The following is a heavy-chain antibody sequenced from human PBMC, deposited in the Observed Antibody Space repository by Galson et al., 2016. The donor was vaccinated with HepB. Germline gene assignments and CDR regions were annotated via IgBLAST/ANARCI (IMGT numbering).Heavy chain of an antibody. Sequence: SLRLSCAASGFTLNSNDMSWVRQAPGKGLEFPSVIHRRGDSYDADSGQGRFTTSRDTSRNTVFLQMDSLRGEDTAVYYCVKGLGLGGGRVNLGENSWGQGTLVIVSS. D-gene: IGHD1-26*01. CDR1: GFTLNSND. CDR3: VKGLGLGGGRVNLGENS. CDR2: IHRRGDS. J-gene: IGHJ5*02. V-gene: IGHV3-53*01.